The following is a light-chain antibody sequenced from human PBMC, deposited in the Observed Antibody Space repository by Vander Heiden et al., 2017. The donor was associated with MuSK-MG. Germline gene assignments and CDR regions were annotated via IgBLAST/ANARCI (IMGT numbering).Light chain of an antibody. Sequence: DIVLTQSPGTLSLSPGERATLSCRASQSVSSSYLAWYQQKPGQAPSLLIYGASSRATGIPDRFSGSGSGTDFTLTIIRLEPEDFAVYYCHQDGSSPRTFGQGTKVEIK. CDR3: HQDGSSPRT. CDR2: GAS. CDR1: QSVSSSY. V-gene: IGKV3-20*01. J-gene: IGKJ1*01.